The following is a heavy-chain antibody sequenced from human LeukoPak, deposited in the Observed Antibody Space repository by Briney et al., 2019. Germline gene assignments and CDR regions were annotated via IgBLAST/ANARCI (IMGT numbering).Heavy chain of an antibody. J-gene: IGHJ6*02. Sequence: ASVKVSCKASGYTFTSYGISWVRQAPGQGLEWMGWISASNGNTNYAQKLQGRVTMTTDTSTSTAYMELRSLRSDDTAVYYCARGGKTMYYDFWSGYYFNGMDVWGQGTTVTVSS. D-gene: IGHD3-3*01. CDR1: GYTFTSYG. CDR2: ISASNGNT. V-gene: IGHV1-18*01. CDR3: ARGGKTMYYDFWSGYYFNGMDV.